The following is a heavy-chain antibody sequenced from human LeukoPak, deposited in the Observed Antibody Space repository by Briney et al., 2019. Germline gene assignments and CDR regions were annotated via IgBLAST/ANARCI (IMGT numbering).Heavy chain of an antibody. CDR2: VYSSGST. D-gene: IGHD6-19*01. J-gene: IGHJ4*02. V-gene: IGHV4-59*12. CDR1: GGSINSFY. CDR3: ARASGGWHLDY. Sequence: SETLSLTCTVSGGSINSFYWNWIRQPSGKGLEWIGYVYSSGSTVSNPSLARRVTISVDTSKNQLSLTLSSVTAADTAVYYCARASGGWHLDYWGQGALVTVSS.